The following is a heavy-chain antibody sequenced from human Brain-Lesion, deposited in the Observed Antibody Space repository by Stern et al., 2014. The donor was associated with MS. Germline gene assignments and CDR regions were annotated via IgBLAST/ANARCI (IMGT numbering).Heavy chain of an antibody. CDR3: ARGRVVPGFQYYATDV. CDR2: IFNSGST. CDR1: GGSISSGGYY. V-gene: IGHV4-61*02. D-gene: IGHD2-2*01. J-gene: IGHJ6*02. Sequence: MQLVESGPGLVKPSQTLSLSCTVSGGSISSGGYYWSWIRQPAGKGLEWIGRIFNSGSTSYNPSLKSRVTISIATSKNQFSLRLNPMTAADTAVYYCARGRVVPGFQYYATDVWGQGTTVIVSS.